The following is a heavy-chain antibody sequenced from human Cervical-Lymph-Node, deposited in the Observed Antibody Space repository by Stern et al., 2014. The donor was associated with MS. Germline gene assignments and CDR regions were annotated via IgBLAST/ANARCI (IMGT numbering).Heavy chain of an antibody. Sequence: QITLKESGPTLVKPTQTLTLTCTFSGFSLNTLGVGVGWIRQPPGKALEWLAVIYWDDDKRYRPSLSNRLTVSKDTLKTQVVLTLTNTAPVDTATYYCTYSLLRWGELSSPPVLSWGLGTLVTVSS. CDR3: TYSLLRWGELSSPPVLS. D-gene: IGHD3-16*01. CDR2: IYWDDDK. CDR1: GFSLNTLGVG. J-gene: IGHJ5*02. V-gene: IGHV2-5*02.